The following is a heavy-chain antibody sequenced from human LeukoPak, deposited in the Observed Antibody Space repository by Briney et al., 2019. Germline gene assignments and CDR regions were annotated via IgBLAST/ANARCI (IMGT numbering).Heavy chain of an antibody. V-gene: IGHV3-74*01. CDR1: GFTFSSYW. CDR2: INSDGSST. Sequence: GGSVRLSCAASGFTFSSYWLLWLRQAPGKGLVWVSRINSDGSSTSYADSVKGRFTISRDNAKDTLYLQMNSLRAEDTAVYYCASEGSSWYYFDYWGQGTLVTVSS. J-gene: IGHJ4*02. D-gene: IGHD6-13*01. CDR3: ASEGSSWYYFDY.